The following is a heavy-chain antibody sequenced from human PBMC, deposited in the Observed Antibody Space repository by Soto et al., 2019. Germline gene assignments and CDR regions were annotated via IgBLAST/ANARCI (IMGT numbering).Heavy chain of an antibody. CDR1: AYTSTSYA. CDR2: INAGNGNT. CDR3: ASSFTVQPTIGY. Sequence: ASVKVSCKASAYTSTSYAMHWVRQAPGQRLEWMGWINAGNGNTKYSQKFQGRVTITRDTSASTAYMELSSLRSEDTAVYYCASSFTVQPTIGYWGQGTLVTVSS. J-gene: IGHJ4*02. D-gene: IGHD1-1*01. V-gene: IGHV1-3*01.